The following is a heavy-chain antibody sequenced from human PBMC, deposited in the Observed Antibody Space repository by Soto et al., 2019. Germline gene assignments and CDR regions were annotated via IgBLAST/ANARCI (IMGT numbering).Heavy chain of an antibody. Sequence: QVQLQESGPGLVKPSETLSLTCTVSGGSISSYYWSWIRQPPGKGLEWIGYIYYSGSTNYNPSLRGRVTLSVATSKNQFSLKLNSMTAADTAVYYCARHNYGSGSTYFDYWGQGTLVTVSS. CDR1: GGSISSYY. D-gene: IGHD3-10*01. J-gene: IGHJ4*02. CDR2: IYYSGST. V-gene: IGHV4-59*08. CDR3: ARHNYGSGSTYFDY.